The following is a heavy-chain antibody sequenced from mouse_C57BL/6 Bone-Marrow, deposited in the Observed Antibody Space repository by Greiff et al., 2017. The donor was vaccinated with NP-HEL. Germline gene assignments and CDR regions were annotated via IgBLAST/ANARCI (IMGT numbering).Heavy chain of an antibody. Sequence: EVKLMESGPVLVKPGASVKMSCKASGYTFTDYYMNWVKQSHGKSLEWIGVINPYNGGTSYNQKFKGKATLTVDKSSSTAYMELNSLTSEDSAVYYCARTVVADYWGQGTTLTVSS. D-gene: IGHD1-1*01. CDR1: GYTFTDYY. CDR2: INPYNGGT. V-gene: IGHV1-19*01. J-gene: IGHJ2*01. CDR3: ARTVVADY.